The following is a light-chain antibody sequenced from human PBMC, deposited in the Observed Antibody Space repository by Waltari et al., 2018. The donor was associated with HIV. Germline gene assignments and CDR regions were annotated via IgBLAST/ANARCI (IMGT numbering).Light chain of an antibody. CDR3: GTWDSSLSAGV. J-gene: IGLJ3*02. CDR1: RSNTTNSY. Sequence: QSVSPQPPSVSAVPGYHVTIACDASRSNTTNSYVSCYQQLPGTAPKLLIYYNNKRPSGIPDRFSGSKSGTSATLGITGLQTGDEADYYCGTWDSSLSAGVFGGGTKLTVL. V-gene: IGLV1-51*01. CDR2: YNN.